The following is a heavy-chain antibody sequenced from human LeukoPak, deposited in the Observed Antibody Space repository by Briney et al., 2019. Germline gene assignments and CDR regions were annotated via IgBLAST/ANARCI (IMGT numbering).Heavy chain of an antibody. CDR2: ISSSSSYI. J-gene: IGHJ4*02. Sequence: GGSLRLSCVASGFTFSSYSINWVRQAPGNGLEWISSISSSSSYIYYADSVKGRFTISRDNAKNSLYLQMNSLRAEDTAVYYCARDRHIVVVPAAIDYWGQGTLVTVSS. CDR3: ARDRHIVVVPAAIDY. V-gene: IGHV3-21*01. D-gene: IGHD2-2*01. CDR1: GFTFSSYS.